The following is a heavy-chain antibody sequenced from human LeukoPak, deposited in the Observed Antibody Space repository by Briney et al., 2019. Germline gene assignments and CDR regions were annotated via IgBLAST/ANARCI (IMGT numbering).Heavy chain of an antibody. J-gene: IGHJ4*02. CDR3: ARGGHAAFDY. CDR1: GDSVSSNSAA. D-gene: IGHD3-16*01. V-gene: IGHV6-1*01. Sequence: ASQTLSLTCAISGDSVSSNSAAWNWIRQSPSRGLEWLGRTYYRSKWYTDYAISVKSRMTINPDTSKNQFSLQLNSVTPEDTAMYYCARGGHAAFDYWGQGTLVTVSS. CDR2: TYYRSKWYT.